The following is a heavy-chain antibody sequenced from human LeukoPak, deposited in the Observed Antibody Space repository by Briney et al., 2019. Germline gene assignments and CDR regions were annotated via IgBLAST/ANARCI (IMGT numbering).Heavy chain of an antibody. CDR1: GYSFTSYW. V-gene: IGHV5-51*01. Sequence: GESLKISCKGSGYSFTSYWIGWVRQMPGKGLEWMGIIYPGDSDTRYSPSFQGQVTISADKSISTAYLQWSSLKASDTAMYYCARVKDDSSGYPWYFDYWGQGTLVTVSS. CDR3: ARVKDDSSGYPWYFDY. D-gene: IGHD3-22*01. J-gene: IGHJ4*02. CDR2: IYPGDSDT.